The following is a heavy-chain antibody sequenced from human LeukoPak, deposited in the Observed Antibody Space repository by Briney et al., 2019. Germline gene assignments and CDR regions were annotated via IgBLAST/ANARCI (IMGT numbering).Heavy chain of an antibody. CDR2: IYGSGST. CDR3: ARNVGWYSHDS. D-gene: IGHD6-19*01. Sequence: SETLSLTCTVSGDSLSSHYWSWIRQPPGKGLEWIGYIYGSGSTHYDPSLRSRVTISEDTSKNQFSLKLTSVTAADTTVYYCARNVGWYSHDSWGQGTLVTVSS. J-gene: IGHJ4*02. CDR1: GDSLSSHY. V-gene: IGHV4-59*08.